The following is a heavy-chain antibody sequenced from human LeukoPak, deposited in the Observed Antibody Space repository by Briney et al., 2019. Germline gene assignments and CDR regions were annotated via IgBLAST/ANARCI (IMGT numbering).Heavy chain of an antibody. J-gene: IGHJ4*02. V-gene: IGHV4-59*01. CDR2: IYYSGST. D-gene: IGHD3-3*01. CDR1: GGSISSYY. Sequence: SETLSLTCTVSGGSISSYYWSWIRQPPGKGLEWIGYIYYSGSTNYNPSLKSRVTISVDTSKNQFSLKLSSVTAADTAVYYCARNNYYDFWSGEVFVFDYWGQGTLVTVSS. CDR3: ARNNYYDFWSGEVFVFDY.